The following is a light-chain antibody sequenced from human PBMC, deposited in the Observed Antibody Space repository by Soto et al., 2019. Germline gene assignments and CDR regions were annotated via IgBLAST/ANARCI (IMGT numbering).Light chain of an antibody. CDR1: QSVSSY. Sequence: EIVLTQSPATLSLSPGERATLSCRARQSVSSYLAWYQQKPGQAPRLLIYDASNRATGIPARFSGSESGTDFTLTISSLEPEDFAVYYCQQRSNWPRFGGGTKVEIK. J-gene: IGKJ4*01. CDR3: QQRSNWPR. V-gene: IGKV3-11*01. CDR2: DAS.